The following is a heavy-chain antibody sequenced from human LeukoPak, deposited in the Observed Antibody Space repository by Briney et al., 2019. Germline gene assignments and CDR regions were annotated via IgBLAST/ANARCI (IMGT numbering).Heavy chain of an antibody. CDR3: AKDGSRWDSNDWYFDL. CDR2: IRYDGSNK. Sequence: PGGSLRLSCAASGFTFSSYGIHWVRQAPGKGLEWVAFIRYDGSNKYYADSVKGRFTISRDNSKNTLYLQMNSLRAEDTAVYYCAKDGSRWDSNDWYFDLWGRGTLATVSS. J-gene: IGHJ2*01. CDR1: GFTFSSYG. D-gene: IGHD6-13*01. V-gene: IGHV3-30*02.